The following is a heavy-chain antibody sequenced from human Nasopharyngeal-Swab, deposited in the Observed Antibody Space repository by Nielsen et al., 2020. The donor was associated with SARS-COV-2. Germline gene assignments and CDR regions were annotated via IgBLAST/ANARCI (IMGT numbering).Heavy chain of an antibody. V-gene: IGHV5-51*01. CDR3: ARLGYYDILTGPKGWFDP. CDR1: GYSFTSYW. CDR2: TYPGDSDT. D-gene: IGHD3-9*01. Sequence: GESLKISCKGSGYSFTSYWIGWVRQMPGKGLEWMGITYPGDSDTRYSPSFQGQVTISADKSISTAYLQWSSLKASDTAMYYCARLGYYDILTGPKGWFDPWGQGTLVTVSS. J-gene: IGHJ5*02.